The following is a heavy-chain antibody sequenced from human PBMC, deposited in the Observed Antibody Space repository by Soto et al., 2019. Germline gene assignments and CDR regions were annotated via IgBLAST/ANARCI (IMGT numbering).Heavy chain of an antibody. CDR2: ISASGGST. D-gene: IGHD4-17*01. V-gene: IGHV3-23*01. Sequence: GGSLRLSCATSGFIFRNYAMSWVRQAPGKGPEWVSGISASGGSTYYSDSVKGRFTISSDYSKSTVYLQMNSLRAEDTAIYYCAKDPNGDYLGGFDMWRQGTMVTVSS. CDR1: GFIFRNYA. J-gene: IGHJ3*02. CDR3: AKDPNGDYLGGFDM.